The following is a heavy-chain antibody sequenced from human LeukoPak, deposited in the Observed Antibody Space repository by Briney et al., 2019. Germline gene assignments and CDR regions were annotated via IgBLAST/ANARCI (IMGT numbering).Heavy chain of an antibody. CDR2: INGDGSRT. D-gene: IGHD3-10*01. CDR3: SRGTYPYSSDN. J-gene: IGHJ4*02. Sequence: GGSLRLSCAASGFTFSDYYMHWVRQAPGKGLLWISHINGDGSRTGYANSVKGRFTISRDSAKNILYLQMNSLRAEDTAVYYCSRGTYPYSSDNWGQGALVTVSS. CDR1: GFTFSDYY. V-gene: IGHV3-74*01.